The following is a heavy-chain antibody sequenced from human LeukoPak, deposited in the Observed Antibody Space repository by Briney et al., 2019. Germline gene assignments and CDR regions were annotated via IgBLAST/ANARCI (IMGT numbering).Heavy chain of an antibody. D-gene: IGHD3-10*01. J-gene: IGHJ4*02. V-gene: IGHV4-59*08. CDR2: TYYSGST. CDR3: EKGGSSGGGFDN. Sequence: SETLSLTCTVSGGSISGYYWNWIRQPPGKGLEWIGYTYYSGSTNYNPSLKSRVTISLDTSKNQFALKLSSVTAADTAMYYCEKGGSSGGGFDNWGKGPLVP. CDR1: GGSISGYY.